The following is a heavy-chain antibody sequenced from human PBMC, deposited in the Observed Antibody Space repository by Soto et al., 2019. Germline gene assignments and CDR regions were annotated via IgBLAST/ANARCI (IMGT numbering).Heavy chain of an antibody. D-gene: IGHD2-2*01. CDR1: GFSLNTAGVG. CDR3: AHTMPPRISDF. Sequence: QITLKESGPTLVKPTQTLTLTCTFSGFSLNTAGVGVGWLRKPPGKPLEWLALIYWDDDKRYIPSLESRLTIAKVTSKSQVVLTMTNMDPVDTATYYCAHTMPPRISDFWGQGTQVTVSS. J-gene: IGHJ4*02. V-gene: IGHV2-5*02. CDR2: IYWDDDK.